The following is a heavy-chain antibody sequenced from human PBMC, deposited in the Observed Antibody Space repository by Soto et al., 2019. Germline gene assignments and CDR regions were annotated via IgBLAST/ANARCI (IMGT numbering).Heavy chain of an antibody. D-gene: IGHD2-8*02. CDR3: ARGDWWLFDY. Sequence: QVQLVQTGAEEKKPGASVKVSCKASGYTFTSYAIHWVRQAPGQRLEWMGWINAGNGNTKYSQKFQGRVTITRDTSASAAYMELSSLKSEDTAVYYCARGDWWLFDYWGQGTLVTVSS. CDR2: INAGNGNT. CDR1: GYTFTSYA. J-gene: IGHJ4*02. V-gene: IGHV1-3*05.